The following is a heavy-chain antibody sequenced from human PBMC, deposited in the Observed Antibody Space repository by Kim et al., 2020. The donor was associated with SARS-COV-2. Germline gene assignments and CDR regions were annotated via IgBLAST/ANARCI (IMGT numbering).Heavy chain of an antibody. V-gene: IGHV3-33*01. CDR3: ARAGTSWSIDH. Sequence: NDYADSVKGRFTLSRDTSKNTLYLQMNSLRAEDTAVYYCARAGTSWSIDHWGQGALVTVSS. CDR2: N. J-gene: IGHJ4*02. D-gene: IGHD6-13*01.